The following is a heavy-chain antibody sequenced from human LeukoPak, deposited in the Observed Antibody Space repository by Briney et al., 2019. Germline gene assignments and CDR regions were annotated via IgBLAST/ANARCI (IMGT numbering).Heavy chain of an antibody. V-gene: IGHV4-59*01. CDR1: GGSISSYY. J-gene: IGHJ4*02. CDR3: AGASYDSSGVH. Sequence: PSETLSLTCTVSGGSISSYYWSWIRQPPGKGLEWIGYIYYSGSTNYNPSLKSRVTISVDTTKNQFSLKLSSVTAADTAVYYCAGASYDSSGVHWGQGTLVTVSS. CDR2: IYYSGST. D-gene: IGHD3-22*01.